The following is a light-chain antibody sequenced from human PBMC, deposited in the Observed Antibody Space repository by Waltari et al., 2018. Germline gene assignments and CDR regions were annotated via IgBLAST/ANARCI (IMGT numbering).Light chain of an antibody. CDR3: QQGYHAPLT. Sequence: DIQLTQSPSSLSASVGARVTITCRASQSISTNLNWYQQKPGKAPNLLLSDASNLQNGVPSRFSGRGSATDVTLTISSLQSEDFATYDCQQGYHAPLTLGPGTTVDVK. J-gene: IGKJ3*01. V-gene: IGKV1-39*01. CDR1: QSISTN. CDR2: DAS.